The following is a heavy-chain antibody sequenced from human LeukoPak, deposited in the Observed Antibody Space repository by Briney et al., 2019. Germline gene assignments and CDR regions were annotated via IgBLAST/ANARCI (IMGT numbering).Heavy chain of an antibody. J-gene: IGHJ4*02. CDR1: GFTFSRYA. CDR2: ISYDGSNK. V-gene: IGHV3-30-3*01. CDR3: ARGRAAAGPGDPYYFDY. D-gene: IGHD6-13*01. Sequence: GRSLRLSCAASGFTFSRYALHWVRQAPGKGLEWVAVISYDGSNKYYADSVKGRFTISRDNSKNTLYLQMNSLRAEDTAVYYCARGRAAAGPGDPYYFDYWGQGTLVTVSS.